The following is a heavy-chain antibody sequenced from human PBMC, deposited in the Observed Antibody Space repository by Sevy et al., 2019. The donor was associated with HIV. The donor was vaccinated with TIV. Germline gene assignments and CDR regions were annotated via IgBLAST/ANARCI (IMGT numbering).Heavy chain of an antibody. CDR1: GFTVSTYA. V-gene: IGHV3-23*01. D-gene: IGHD2-8*01. Sequence: GGSLRLSCAASGFTVSTYAINWVRQAPGEGLEWVSAITGGGDSTYYADSVKGRFTISRDNSKNVVYLQMDNLRVEDTALYYCAREGCTRPHDYWGQGTRVTVSS. CDR2: ITGGGDST. J-gene: IGHJ4*02. CDR3: AREGCTRPHDY.